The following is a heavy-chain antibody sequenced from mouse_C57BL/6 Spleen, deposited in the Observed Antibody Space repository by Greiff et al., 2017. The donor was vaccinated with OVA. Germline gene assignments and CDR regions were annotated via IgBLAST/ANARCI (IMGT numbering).Heavy chain of an antibody. CDR3: ARFCDTSYAMDY. J-gene: IGHJ4*01. V-gene: IGHV5-17*01. Sequence: EVKLEESGGGLVKPGGSLKLSCAASGFTFSDYGMHWVRQAPEKGLEWVAYISSGSSTIYYADTVKGRFTISRDNAKNTLFLQMTSLRSEDTAMYYCARFCDTSYAMDYWGQGTSVTVSS. CDR2: ISSGSSTI. CDR1: GFTFSDYG.